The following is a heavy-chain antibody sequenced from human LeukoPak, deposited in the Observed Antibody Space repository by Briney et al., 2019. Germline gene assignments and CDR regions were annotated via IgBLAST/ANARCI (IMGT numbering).Heavy chain of an antibody. CDR1: GGSVSSGTYY. V-gene: IGHV4-61*09. CDR3: ARDFVPTQRYSSSWYVDY. D-gene: IGHD6-13*01. J-gene: IGHJ4*02. Sequence: SETLSLTCIVSGGSVSSGTYYWSWIRQPAGKGLEWIGHIYTSGSTNYNPSLKSRVTISVDTSKNQFSLKLSSVTAADTAVYYCARDFVPTQRYSSSWYVDYWGQGTLVTVSS. CDR2: IYTSGST.